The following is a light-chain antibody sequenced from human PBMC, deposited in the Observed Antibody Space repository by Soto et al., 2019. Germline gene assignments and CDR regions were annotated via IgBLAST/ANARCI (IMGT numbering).Light chain of an antibody. CDR2: DAS. CDR3: QHYDSYSPS. J-gene: IGKJ1*01. Sequence: DIQMTQSPSTLSASIGDRVTITCRATQSISSSLAWYKQNTWKAPQLLIYDASSLESGVPSRFSGSGSGTEFPLTISSLQHYDFSTFDCQHYDSYSPSFGQWTKVEIK. CDR1: QSISSS. V-gene: IGKV1-5*01.